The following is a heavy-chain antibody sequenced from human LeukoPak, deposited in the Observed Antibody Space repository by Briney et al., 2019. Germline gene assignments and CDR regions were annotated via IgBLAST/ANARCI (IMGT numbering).Heavy chain of an antibody. V-gene: IGHV1-69*01. CDR1: GGTFSSYA. D-gene: IGHD1-20*01. CDR3: AIRVNWNDVRWEYYFDY. Sequence: SVKVSCKASGGTFSSYAISWVRQAPGQGLEWMGGIIPIFGTANYAQKFQGRVTITADESMSAAYMELSSLRSEDTAVYYCAIRVNWNDVRWEYYFDYWGQGTLVTVSS. CDR2: IIPIFGTA. J-gene: IGHJ4*02.